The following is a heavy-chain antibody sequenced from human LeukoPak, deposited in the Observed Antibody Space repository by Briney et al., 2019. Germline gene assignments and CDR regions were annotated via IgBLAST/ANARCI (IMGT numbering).Heavy chain of an antibody. CDR3: AKFGPQNYTAMATDAFGI. D-gene: IGHD5-18*01. V-gene: IGHV3-23*01. CDR1: GFTFSSYE. Sequence: PGGSLRLSCAASGFTFSSYEMNWVRQAPGKGLEWVSAISGSGGSTYYADSVKGRFTISRDNSKNTLYLQMNSLRAEDTAVYYCAKFGPQNYTAMATDAFGIWGQGTMVTVSS. J-gene: IGHJ3*02. CDR2: ISGSGGST.